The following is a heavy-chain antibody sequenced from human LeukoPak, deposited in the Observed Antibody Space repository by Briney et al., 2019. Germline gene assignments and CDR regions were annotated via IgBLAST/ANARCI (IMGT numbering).Heavy chain of an antibody. J-gene: IGHJ4*02. D-gene: IGHD6-19*01. CDR3: ARLPRKQWLVPDY. V-gene: IGHV4-34*01. CDR2: INHSGST. CDR1: GGSFSGYY. Sequence: SETLSLTCAVYGGSFSGYYWSWIRQPPGKGLEWIGEINHSGSTNYNPSLKSRVTISVDTSKNQFSLKLSSVTAADTAVYYCARLPRKQWLVPDYWGQGTLVTVSS.